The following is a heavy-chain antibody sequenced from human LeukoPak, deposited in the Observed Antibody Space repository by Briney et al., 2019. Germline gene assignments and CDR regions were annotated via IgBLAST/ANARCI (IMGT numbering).Heavy chain of an antibody. CDR1: GDSITSGRYY. CDR2: IYSSGNT. CDR3: ARGLNRRTFWYFDL. J-gene: IGHJ2*01. Sequence: SQTLSLTCTVSGDSITSGRYYWSWIRQPAGKELEWIGRIYSSGNTDYHPYIVSLKSRVTISVDTSKNQFSLKLSSVTAADTAVYYCARGLNRRTFWYFDLWGRGTLVTVSS. V-gene: IGHV4-61*02.